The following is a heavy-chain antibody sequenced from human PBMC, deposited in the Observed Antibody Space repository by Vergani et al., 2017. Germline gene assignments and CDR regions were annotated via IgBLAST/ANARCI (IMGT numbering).Heavy chain of an antibody. D-gene: IGHD6-13*01. CDR1: GGSIRSTFYY. CDR2: IYYSGST. J-gene: IGHJ6*03. CDR3: ARHKEQLVPGNYYYYYYMDV. Sequence: QLQLQESDPGLVKPSETLSLTCTLSGGSIRSTFYYWGWIRQPPGKGLEWIGTIYYSGSTYYNPSLKSRVTISVNTSKNQFSLKLNSVTAADTAVYYCARHKEQLVPGNYYYYYYMDVWGKGTTVTVSS. V-gene: IGHV4-39*01.